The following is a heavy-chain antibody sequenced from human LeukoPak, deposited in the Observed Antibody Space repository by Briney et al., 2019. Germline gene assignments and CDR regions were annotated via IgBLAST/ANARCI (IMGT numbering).Heavy chain of an antibody. CDR2: ISAYNGNT. V-gene: IGHV1-18*01. D-gene: IGHD6-13*01. CDR3: ARDSYSSSWYFWQGRGFDY. CDR1: GYTFTSYG. Sequence: ASVKVSCKASGYTFTSYGISWVRQAPGQGLEWMGWISAYNGNTNYAQKLQGRVTMTTDTSTSTAYMELRSLRSDDTAVYYCARDSYSSSWYFWQGRGFDYWGQGTLVTVSS. J-gene: IGHJ4*02.